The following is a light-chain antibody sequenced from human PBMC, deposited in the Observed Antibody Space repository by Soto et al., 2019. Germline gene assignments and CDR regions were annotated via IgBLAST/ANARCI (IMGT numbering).Light chain of an antibody. CDR2: GAS. V-gene: IGKV3-15*01. Sequence: EVVMTQSPGMLSVSPGERATLSCRASQSVSSNLAWYQQRPGQAPRLLIHGASTRATGVPARFSGSGSGTEFTLTISGLQSEDFEFYYCQQYNAWPRTFGQGTKVDIK. J-gene: IGKJ1*01. CDR1: QSVSSN. CDR3: QQYNAWPRT.